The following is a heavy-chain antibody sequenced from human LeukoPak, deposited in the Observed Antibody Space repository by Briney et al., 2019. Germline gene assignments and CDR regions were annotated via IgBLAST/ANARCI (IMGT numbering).Heavy chain of an antibody. CDR3: ARDRELGY. CDR2: IYNSVNT. Sequence: TSETLSLTCTVSGDSISIYYWSWIRQPPGKGLEWIGYIYNSVNTDYNPSLESRVTISVDTSKNQFSLKLTSVTAADTAVYYCARDRELGYWGQGALVTVSS. J-gene: IGHJ4*02. D-gene: IGHD3-10*01. CDR1: GDSISIYY. V-gene: IGHV4-59*01.